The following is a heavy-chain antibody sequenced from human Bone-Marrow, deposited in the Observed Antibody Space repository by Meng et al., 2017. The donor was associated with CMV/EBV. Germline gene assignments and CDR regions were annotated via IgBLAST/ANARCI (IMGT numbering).Heavy chain of an antibody. V-gene: IGHV3-23*01. Sequence: GESLKISCVASGFRFASYAMNWVRQAPGKGLEWVSSIRGSGGTTSYADSVRGRFTISRDNSKNTLYLQMNSLRAEDTAVYYCAKLRDSSSSGYYFDYWGQGTLVTVSS. J-gene: IGHJ4*02. CDR2: IRGSGGTT. CDR3: AKLRDSSSSGYYFDY. D-gene: IGHD6-6*01. CDR1: GFRFASYA.